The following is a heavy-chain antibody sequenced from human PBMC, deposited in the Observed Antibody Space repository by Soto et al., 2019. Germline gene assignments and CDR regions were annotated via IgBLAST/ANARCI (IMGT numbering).Heavy chain of an antibody. J-gene: IGHJ5*02. V-gene: IGHV1-18*01. Sequence: ASVKGSCTASGYTFSNYCITWVLQAPGQPLEWLGWISLYSDGTNYAQKFQGRVSMTTDTSTTTAYMELRSLRSDDTAVYYCARVVPGAEAWFGPWGQGTLVTVSS. D-gene: IGHD2-2*01. CDR2: ISLYSDGT. CDR3: ARVVPGAEAWFGP. CDR1: GYTFSNYC.